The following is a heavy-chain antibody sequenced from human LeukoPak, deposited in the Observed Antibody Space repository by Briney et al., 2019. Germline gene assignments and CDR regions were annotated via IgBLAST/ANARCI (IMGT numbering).Heavy chain of an antibody. CDR1: GYSFISYY. CDR3: VKSSDWYLEY. D-gene: IGHD3-9*01. J-gene: IGHJ4*02. Sequence: ASVKVSCKASGYSFISYYIHWVRQAPGQGLTWMGWINPNSGGTNYAQNFQGRVTLTRDTTISTAYMELSRLRSDDTAVYYCVKSSDWYLEYWGQGTLVSVSS. CDR2: INPNSGGT. V-gene: IGHV1-2*02.